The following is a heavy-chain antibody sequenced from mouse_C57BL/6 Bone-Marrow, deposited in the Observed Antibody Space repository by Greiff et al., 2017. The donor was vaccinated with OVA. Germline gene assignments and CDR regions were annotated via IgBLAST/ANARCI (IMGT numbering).Heavy chain of an antibody. CDR3: ARSGITTVEGDFAMDY. J-gene: IGHJ4*01. D-gene: IGHD1-1*01. V-gene: IGHV1-55*01. Sequence: QVQLQQSGAELVKPGASVKMSCKASGYTFTSYWITWVKQRPGQGLEWIGDIYPGSGRTNYNEKFKSKATLTVDTSSSTAYMQLSSLTSEDSAVYYGARSGITTVEGDFAMDYWGQGTLVTVSA. CDR2: IYPGSGRT. CDR1: GYTFTSYW.